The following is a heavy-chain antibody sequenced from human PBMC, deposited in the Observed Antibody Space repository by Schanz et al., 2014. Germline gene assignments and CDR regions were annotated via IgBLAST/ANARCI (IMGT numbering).Heavy chain of an antibody. J-gene: IGHJ6*03. D-gene: IGHD2-2*02. CDR1: RSTFSSYT. CDR3: AGTYCSSTSCYTGYYYMDV. CDR2: FIPILDVG. V-gene: IGHV1-69*02. Sequence: QVQLVQSGAEVKKPGSSVKVSCKASRSTFSSYTISWVRQARGQGLEWVGRFIPILDVGNYAQQFQGRVTFTADKSSDTAYMELSSLRSEDTAVYYCAGTYCSSTSCYTGYYYMDVWGKGTTVTVSS.